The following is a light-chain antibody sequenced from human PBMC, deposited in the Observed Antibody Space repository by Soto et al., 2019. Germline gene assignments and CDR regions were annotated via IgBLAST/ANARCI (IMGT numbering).Light chain of an antibody. CDR1: QGINNE. V-gene: IGKV1-6*01. CDR3: LHDYNYPRT. J-gene: IGKJ1*01. CDR2: AAS. Sequence: AIQMTQSPSSLSASVGDRVTMTCRASQGINNELAWYQQKPGKAPKLLIYAASNLHSGVPSRFSGSGSGTDFALPSSSLQPEDFATYFCLHDYNYPRTFGQGTKVE.